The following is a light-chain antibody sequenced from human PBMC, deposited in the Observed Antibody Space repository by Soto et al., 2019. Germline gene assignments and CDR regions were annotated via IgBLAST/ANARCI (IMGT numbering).Light chain of an antibody. J-gene: IGLJ3*02. Sequence: QSVLTQPPSVSGAPGQRVTISCTGSSSNIGAGYDVHWYQQVPGTAPKLLIYGNNNRPSGVPDRFSGSKSGTSASLAITGLQAEDEAEYYCQSFDSSPSGVFGGGTQLTVL. CDR1: SSNIGAGYD. CDR2: GNN. CDR3: QSFDSSPSGV. V-gene: IGLV1-40*01.